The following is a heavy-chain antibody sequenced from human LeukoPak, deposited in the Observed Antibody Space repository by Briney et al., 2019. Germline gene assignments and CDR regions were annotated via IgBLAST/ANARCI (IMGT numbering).Heavy chain of an antibody. D-gene: IGHD6-19*01. CDR3: ARGRIAVAGTTAYYMDV. Sequence: ASVKVSCKASGYTFTSYYMHWVRQAPGQGLEWMGIINPSGGNTSYAQKFQGRVTMTRDMSTSTVYMELSSLRSEDTAVYYCARGRIAVAGTTAYYMDVWGKGTTVTVSS. CDR1: GYTFTSYY. V-gene: IGHV1-46*01. CDR2: INPSGGNT. J-gene: IGHJ6*03.